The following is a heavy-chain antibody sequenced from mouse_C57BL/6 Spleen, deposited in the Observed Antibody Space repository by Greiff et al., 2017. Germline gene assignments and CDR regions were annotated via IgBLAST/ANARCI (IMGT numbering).Heavy chain of an antibody. CDR2: IHPNSGST. Sequence: QVQLQQSGAELVKPGASVKLSCKASGYTFTSYWMHWVKQRPGQGLEWIGMIHPNSGSTNYNEKFKGKATLTVDKSSSPAYMQLSSLTSEDSAVYYCARDHRDDGGQGTSDTVST. CDR3: ARDHRDD. CDR1: GYTFTSYW. J-gene: IGHJ4*01. V-gene: IGHV1-64*01.